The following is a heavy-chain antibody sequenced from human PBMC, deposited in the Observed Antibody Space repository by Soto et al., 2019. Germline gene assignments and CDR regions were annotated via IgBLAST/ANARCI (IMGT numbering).Heavy chain of an antibody. J-gene: IGHJ6*02. CDR2: MNPNSGNT. D-gene: IGHD1-1*01. V-gene: IGHV1-8*01. Sequence: QVQLVQSGAEVKKPGASVKVSCKPSGYTFTSYDINWVRQATGQGLEWMGWMNPNSGNTGYAQKFQGRVNMTRNTSISTAYMELSSLRSEDTAVYYCARERTGTTSMDVWGQGTTVTVSS. CDR3: ARERTGTTSMDV. CDR1: GYTFTSYD.